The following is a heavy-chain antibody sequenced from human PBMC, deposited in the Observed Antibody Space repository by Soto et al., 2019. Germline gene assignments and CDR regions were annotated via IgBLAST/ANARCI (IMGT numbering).Heavy chain of an antibody. CDR2: IYYSGST. D-gene: IGHD3-3*01. V-gene: IGHV4-59*01. CDR3: AELWTGCYGINV. CDR1: GGSISGYY. J-gene: IGHJ6*02. Sequence: SETLSLTCTVYGGSISGYYWSWIRQPPGKGLEWIGYIYYSGSTKYNPSLKSRITISIDTSKNQFSLKLSSVTAADTAVYYCAELWTGCYGINVWGQGTKVTVSS.